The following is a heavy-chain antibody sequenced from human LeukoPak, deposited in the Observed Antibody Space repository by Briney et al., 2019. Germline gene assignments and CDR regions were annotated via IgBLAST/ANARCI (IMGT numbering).Heavy chain of an antibody. V-gene: IGHV1-18*01. CDR2: ISGHNGNM. J-gene: IGHJ4*02. CDR1: GYTFTNFG. D-gene: IGHD3-16*02. Sequence: ASVKVSCKTSGYTFTNFGISWVRQAPGQGPEWMGWISGHNGNMKYAKNLQDRVKMTIDTSTTTAYMELRSLTSDDTGVYYCARAGVNIGGIIVNSLDSWGQGTLVTVSS. CDR3: ARAGVNIGGIIVNSLDS.